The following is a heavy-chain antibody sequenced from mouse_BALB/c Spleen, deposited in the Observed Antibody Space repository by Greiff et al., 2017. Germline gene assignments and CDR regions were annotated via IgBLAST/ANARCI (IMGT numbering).Heavy chain of an antibody. Sequence: VQRVESGAELAKPGASVKMSCKASGYTFTSYWMHWVKQRPGQGLEWIGYINPSTGYTEYNQKFKDKATLTADKSSSTAYMQLSSLTSEDSAVYYCARSHYGYDYWGQGTTLTVSS. J-gene: IGHJ2*01. D-gene: IGHD1-2*01. CDR2: INPSTGYT. CDR1: GYTFTSYW. V-gene: IGHV1-7*01. CDR3: ARSHYGYDY.